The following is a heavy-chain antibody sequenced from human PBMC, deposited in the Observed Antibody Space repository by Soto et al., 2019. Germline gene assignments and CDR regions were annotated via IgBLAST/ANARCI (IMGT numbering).Heavy chain of an antibody. V-gene: IGHV1-3*01. CDR3: ARSEIINEGCDS. CDR2: INAGKGNT. J-gene: IGHJ4*02. D-gene: IGHD3-10*01. CDR1: GYIFTSYA. Sequence: ASVKVSCKASGYIFTSYALHWVRQAPGQRLEWMGWINAGKGNTKYSQKFQGRVTITRDTSASVAYMELSSLASEDTAVYYCARSEIINEGCDSWGQGTLVTVS.